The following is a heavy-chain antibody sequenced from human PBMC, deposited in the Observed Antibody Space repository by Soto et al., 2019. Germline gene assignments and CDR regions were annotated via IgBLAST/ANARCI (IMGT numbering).Heavy chain of an antibody. Sequence: SVKVSCKASGGTFSSYTISWVRQAPGQGLEWMGRIIPIHSITNYAQKFQGRVKMTADKSTSTAYKELSSLRTEDTAGYYCATTGGDCTQGVCYDYWGQETQVTVSS. CDR1: GGTFSSYT. J-gene: IGHJ4*02. CDR2: IIPIHSIT. V-gene: IGHV1-69*02. D-gene: IGHD2-8*01. CDR3: ATTGGDCTQGVCYDY.